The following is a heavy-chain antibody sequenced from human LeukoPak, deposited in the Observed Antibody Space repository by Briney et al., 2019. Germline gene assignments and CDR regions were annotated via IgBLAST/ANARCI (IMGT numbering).Heavy chain of an antibody. Sequence: PGGSLRLSCAASGFTFSTYGMSWVRQAPGKGLEWASGISFSGGSTYYADSVKGRFTVSRDNSKNTLFLQMNSLRAEDTALYYCARDVDYYASGSYSDYWGQGTLVTVSS. J-gene: IGHJ4*02. V-gene: IGHV3-23*01. CDR1: GFTFSTYG. CDR2: ISFSGGST. CDR3: ARDVDYYASGSYSDY. D-gene: IGHD3-10*01.